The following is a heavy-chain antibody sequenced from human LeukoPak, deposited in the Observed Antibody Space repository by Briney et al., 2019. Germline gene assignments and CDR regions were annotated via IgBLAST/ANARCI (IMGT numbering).Heavy chain of an antibody. D-gene: IGHD6-6*01. V-gene: IGHV4-31*03. J-gene: IGHJ4*02. CDR3: ARYSPKSSSTSLKGFDY. CDR2: IYYSGST. Sequence: PSETLSLTCTVSGGSISSGGYYWSWIRQHPGKDLEWIGYIYYSGSTYYNPSLKSRVTISVDTSKNQFSLKLSSVTAADTAVYYCARYSPKSSSTSLKGFDYWGQGILVTVSS. CDR1: GGSISSGGYY.